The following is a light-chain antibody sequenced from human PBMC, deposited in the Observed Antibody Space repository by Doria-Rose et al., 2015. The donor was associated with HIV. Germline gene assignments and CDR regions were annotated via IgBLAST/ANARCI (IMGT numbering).Light chain of an antibody. V-gene: IGKV3-20*01. CDR1: QSFSSTY. CDR3: HQYGTSRT. CDR2: DGS. J-gene: IGKJ1*01. Sequence: EIVMTQSPGTLSLSPRERATLSCRASQSFSSTYLAWYQQKPGQAPSLLIYDGSTRATGIPDRFSASGSGTDFTLTINRLEPEDFALYYCHQYGTSRTFGQGTKVEI.